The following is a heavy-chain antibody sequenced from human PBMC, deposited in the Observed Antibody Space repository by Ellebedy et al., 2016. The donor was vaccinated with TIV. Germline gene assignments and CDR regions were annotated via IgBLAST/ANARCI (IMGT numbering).Heavy chain of an antibody. CDR1: GFTFSSNA. CDR2: ISSTSSTI. D-gene: IGHD5-18*01. V-gene: IGHV3-48*04. Sequence: PGGSLRLSCAASGFTFSSNAMHWVRQAPGKGLEWVSYISSTSSTIYYADSVRGRFAISRDNAKNSLYLQMNSLRAEDTALYYCARGVDTALVEHFQHWGQGTLVTVSS. J-gene: IGHJ1*01. CDR3: ARGVDTALVEHFQH.